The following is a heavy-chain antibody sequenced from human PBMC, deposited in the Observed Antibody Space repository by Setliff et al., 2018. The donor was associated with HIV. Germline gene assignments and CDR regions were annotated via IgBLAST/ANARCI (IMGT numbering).Heavy chain of an antibody. CDR3: ARSTYYYDSSGYDAFDI. Sequence: SETLSLTCTVSGGSISSGYYWGWIRQPPGKGLEWIGSIYHSGSTYYNPSLKSRVTISVDTSKNQFSLKLSSVTAADMAVYYCARSTYYYDSSGYDAFDIWGQGTMVTVSS. V-gene: IGHV4-38-2*02. J-gene: IGHJ3*02. CDR2: IYHSGST. D-gene: IGHD3-22*01. CDR1: GGSISSGYY.